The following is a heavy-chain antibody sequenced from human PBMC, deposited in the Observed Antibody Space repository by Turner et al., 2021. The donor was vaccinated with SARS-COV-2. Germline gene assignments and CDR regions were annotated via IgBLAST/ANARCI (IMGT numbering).Heavy chain of an antibody. Sequence: QVQLQESGPGLVKPSETLSLTCTVSGGSLSSDYWSWTRQPAGKGLEWIGRIYTSGSTNYNPSLKSRVTMSVDTSKNQFSLKLSSVTAADTAVYYCARDRVQLGPVGMDVWGQGTTVTVSS. CDR2: IYTSGST. CDR1: GGSLSSDY. CDR3: ARDRVQLGPVGMDV. V-gene: IGHV4-4*07. J-gene: IGHJ6*02. D-gene: IGHD1-1*01.